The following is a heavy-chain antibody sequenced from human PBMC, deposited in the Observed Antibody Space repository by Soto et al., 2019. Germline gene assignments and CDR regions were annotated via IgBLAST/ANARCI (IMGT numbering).Heavy chain of an antibody. CDR3: ASATGEYSYGKGRFDY. CDR1: GGTFSSYA. Sequence: QVQLVQSGAEVKKPGSSVKVSCKASGGTFSSYAISWVRQAPGQGLEWMGGIIPIFGTANYAQKFQGRVTITADESTSNAYIGLSSLRSEDTAVYYCASATGEYSYGKGRFDYWGQGTLVTVSS. V-gene: IGHV1-69*01. CDR2: IIPIFGTA. J-gene: IGHJ4*02. D-gene: IGHD5-18*01.